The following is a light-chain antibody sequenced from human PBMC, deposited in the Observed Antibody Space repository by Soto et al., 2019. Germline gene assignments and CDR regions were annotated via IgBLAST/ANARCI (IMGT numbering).Light chain of an antibody. V-gene: IGKV3-15*01. Sequence: EIVMTQSPATLSVSPGERATLSCRASQSVSNNLAWYQKKPGQAPRLLIYGASTRATGIPARFSGSGSGTELTLSISSLESEDVAFYYWQQYNNWWTFGQGTRVEIK. CDR2: GAS. CDR1: QSVSNN. CDR3: QQYNNWWT. J-gene: IGKJ1*01.